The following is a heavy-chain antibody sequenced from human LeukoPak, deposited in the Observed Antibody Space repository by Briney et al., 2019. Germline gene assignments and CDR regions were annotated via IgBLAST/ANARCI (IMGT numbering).Heavy chain of an antibody. CDR3: ARVIVAAGTWYYFDY. D-gene: IGHD6-13*01. J-gene: IGHJ4*02. CDR1: GFTASSNY. CDR2: IYSGGST. Sequence: PGGSLRLSCAASGFTASSNYMSWVRQAPGKGLEWVSVIYSGGSTYYADSVKGRFTISRDNSKHTLYLQMSSLRAEDTAVYYCARVIVAAGTWYYFDYWGQGTLVTVSS. V-gene: IGHV3-53*01.